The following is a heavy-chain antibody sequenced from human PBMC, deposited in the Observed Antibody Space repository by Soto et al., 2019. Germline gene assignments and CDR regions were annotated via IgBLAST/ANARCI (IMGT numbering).Heavy chain of an antibody. CDR1: GFTNNA. J-gene: IGHJ4*02. CDR3: ARGTGGYWHYFDY. V-gene: IGHV1-3*04. Sequence: ASVKVSCKASGFTNNAMHWVRQAPGQRLEWMGWINTVNGDTKYSRKFQGRVTITRDTSTSANTAYMELSSLRSEDTAVYFCARGTGGYWHYFDYWGPGTLVTVSS. CDR2: INTVNGDT. D-gene: IGHD2-8*02.